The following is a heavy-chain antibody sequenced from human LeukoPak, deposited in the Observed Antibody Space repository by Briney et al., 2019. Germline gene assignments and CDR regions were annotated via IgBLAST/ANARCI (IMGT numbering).Heavy chain of an antibody. CDR1: GFTFSSYW. J-gene: IGHJ4*02. Sequence: GESLRLSCAASGFTFSSYWMTWVRQAPGKGLEWVANIKHNGDELNYVDSVEDRFTISRDNAKNSLYLHMTSLRAEDTAVYYCARELRTFDSWGQGTLVTVSS. D-gene: IGHD3-16*01. V-gene: IGHV3-7*01. CDR2: IKHNGDEL. CDR3: ARELRTFDS.